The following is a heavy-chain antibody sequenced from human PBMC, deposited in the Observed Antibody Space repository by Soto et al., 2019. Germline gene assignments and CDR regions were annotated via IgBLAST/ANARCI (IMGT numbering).Heavy chain of an antibody. CDR2: IWYDGSNK. CDR3: ARATQPGYPLLDGGYSYGLVSGLDY. CDR1: GFTFSSYG. J-gene: IGHJ4*02. Sequence: LRLSCAASGFTFSSYGMHWVRQAPGKGLEWVAVIWYDGSNKYYADSVKGRFTISRDNSKNTLYLQMNSLRAEDTAVYYCARATQPGYPLLDGGYSYGLVSGLDYWGQGTLVTVSS. V-gene: IGHV3-33*01. D-gene: IGHD5-18*01.